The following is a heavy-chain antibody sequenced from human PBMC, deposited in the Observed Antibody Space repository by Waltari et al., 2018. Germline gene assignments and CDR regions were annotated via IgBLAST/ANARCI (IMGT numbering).Heavy chain of an antibody. Sequence: QVQLVESGGGVVQPGRSLRLSCAASGFTFSSYGMDWVRQAPGKGLEWVAVIWYDGSKKYYADSVKGRFTISRDNSKNTLYLQMNSLRAEDTAVYYCARVQVGVGYAFDIWGQGTMVTVSA. D-gene: IGHD1-26*01. V-gene: IGHV3-33*01. CDR2: IWYDGSKK. J-gene: IGHJ3*02. CDR1: GFTFSSYG. CDR3: ARVQVGVGYAFDI.